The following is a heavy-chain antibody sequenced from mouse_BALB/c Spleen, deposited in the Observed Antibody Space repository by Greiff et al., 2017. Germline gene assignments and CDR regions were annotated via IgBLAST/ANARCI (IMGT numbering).Heavy chain of an antibody. V-gene: IGHV5-17*02. J-gene: IGHJ4*01. CDR3: ARGGLSYYYAMDY. CDR1: GFTFSSFG. D-gene: IGHD2-4*01. Sequence: DVKLVESGGGLVQPGGSRKLSCAASGFTFSSFGMHWVRQAPEKGLEWVAYISSGSSTIYYADTVKGRFTISRDNPKNTLFLQMTSLRSEDTAMYYCARGGLSYYYAMDYWGQGTSVTVSS. CDR2: ISSGSSTI.